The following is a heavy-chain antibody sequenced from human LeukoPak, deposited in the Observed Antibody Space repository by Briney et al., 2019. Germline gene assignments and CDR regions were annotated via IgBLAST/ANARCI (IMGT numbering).Heavy chain of an antibody. CDR2: ISSSSGYI. Sequence: GGSLRLSCAASGFTFSSYSMNWVRQAPGKGLEWVSSISSSSGYIYYADSVKGRFTISRDNAKNSLYLQMNSLRAEDTAVYYCARDRSGMIVVVHFDYWGQGTLVTVSS. CDR3: ARDRSGMIVVVHFDY. D-gene: IGHD3-22*01. CDR1: GFTFSSYS. J-gene: IGHJ4*02. V-gene: IGHV3-21*01.